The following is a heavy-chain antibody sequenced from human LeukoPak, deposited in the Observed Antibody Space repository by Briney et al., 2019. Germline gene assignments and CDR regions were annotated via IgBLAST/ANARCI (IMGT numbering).Heavy chain of an antibody. CDR2: IYQSGSGIS. CDR1: GGSIISTNYY. CDR3: ASTLRFLPYRRFDY. D-gene: IGHD3-3*01. Sequence: SXXLSLTCSVSGGSIISTNYYWGWIRQPQGKGLEWIGSIYQSGSGISYYNPSLKSRVTISGDTSKNHFFLRLSSVTAADTAVYYCASTLRFLPYRRFDYWGQGTLVTVPS. V-gene: IGHV4-39*02. J-gene: IGHJ4*02.